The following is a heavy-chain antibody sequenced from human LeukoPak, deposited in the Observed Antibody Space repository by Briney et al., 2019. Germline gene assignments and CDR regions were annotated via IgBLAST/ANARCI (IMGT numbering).Heavy chain of an antibody. CDR3: ARDHSEPGVFLVH. Sequence: GGSLRLSCAASGFIFSSYSMNWVRQAPGKGLEWVSSISNSGIHMFYADSVKGRFTISRDNAKNSLYLQMNSLRAEDAAVYYCARDHSEPGVFLVHWGQGTLVTVSS. CDR2: ISNSGIHM. D-gene: IGHD1-14*01. J-gene: IGHJ4*02. V-gene: IGHV3-21*04. CDR1: GFIFSSYS.